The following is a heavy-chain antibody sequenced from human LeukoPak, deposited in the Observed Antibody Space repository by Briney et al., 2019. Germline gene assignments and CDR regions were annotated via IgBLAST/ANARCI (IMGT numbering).Heavy chain of an antibody. CDR2: IIPIFGTA. D-gene: IGHD1-26*01. V-gene: IGHV1-69*13. Sequence: AASVKVSCKASGGTFSSYAISWVRQAPGQGLEWMGGIIPIFGTANYAQKFQGRVTITADESTSTAYMELSSLRSEDTAVYYCARDEGSYWARGRYYGMDVWGQGTTVTVSS. J-gene: IGHJ6*02. CDR3: ARDEGSYWARGRYYGMDV. CDR1: GGTFSSYA.